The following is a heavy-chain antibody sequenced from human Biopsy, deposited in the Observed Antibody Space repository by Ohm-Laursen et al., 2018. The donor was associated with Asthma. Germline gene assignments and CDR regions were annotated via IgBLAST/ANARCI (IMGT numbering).Heavy chain of an antibody. CDR2: ISFDGSNK. CDR1: EFTFSNYG. D-gene: IGHD1-26*01. J-gene: IGHJ4*02. Sequence: SLRLSCAASEFTFSNYGMHWVRQAPGKGLDWAAVISFDGSNKNYTDSVKGRFTISRDNSRNTLHLQMNSLRAEDTAVYYCAKDVFPGWELRRGPDYWGQGTLVTVSS. V-gene: IGHV3-30*18. CDR3: AKDVFPGWELRRGPDY.